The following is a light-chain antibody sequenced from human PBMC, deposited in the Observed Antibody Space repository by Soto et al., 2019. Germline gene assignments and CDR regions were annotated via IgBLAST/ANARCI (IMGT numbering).Light chain of an antibody. Sequence: QSALTQPPSASGSLGQSVTISCTGTSSDVGAYNYVSWYQQDAGKAPKLVIYEVTKRPSGVPDRFSGSKSANTASLTVSGHQAEDAADYYCSSFASSNTWLFGGGTKLTVL. V-gene: IGLV2-8*01. J-gene: IGLJ3*02. CDR1: SSDVGAYNY. CDR3: SSFASSNTWL. CDR2: EVT.